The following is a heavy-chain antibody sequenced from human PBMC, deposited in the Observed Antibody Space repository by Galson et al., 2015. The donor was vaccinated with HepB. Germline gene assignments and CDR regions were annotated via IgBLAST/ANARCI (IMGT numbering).Heavy chain of an antibody. Sequence: SVKVSCKASGYTFPSHPITWVRQAPGQGLEWMGWISTYNGNTNYGKRFQARVTMTRDTSTTTAYMELRSLTADDTAVYYCARHYTTAWRNGFDIWGQGTTVTVSS. V-gene: IGHV1-18*01. CDR3: ARHYTTAWRNGFDI. CDR2: ISTYNGNT. J-gene: IGHJ3*02. CDR1: GYTFPSHP. D-gene: IGHD2-2*02.